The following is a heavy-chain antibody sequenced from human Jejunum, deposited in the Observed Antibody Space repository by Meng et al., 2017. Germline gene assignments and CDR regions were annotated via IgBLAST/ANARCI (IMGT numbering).Heavy chain of an antibody. CDR2: INPNSGAA. J-gene: IGHJ4*02. CDR3: ARDFCSGGSCYYFDY. V-gene: IGHV1-2*06. Sequence: QVQLVQSGAEVKKPGASVKVSCKASGYTFTAYDLHWVRQAPGQGLEWMGRINPNSGAADYAQKFQGRVTMTRDTSINTAYMELSSLRSDDTAVYYCARDFCSGGSCYYFDYWGQGPLVTVSS. CDR1: GYTFTAYD. D-gene: IGHD2-15*01.